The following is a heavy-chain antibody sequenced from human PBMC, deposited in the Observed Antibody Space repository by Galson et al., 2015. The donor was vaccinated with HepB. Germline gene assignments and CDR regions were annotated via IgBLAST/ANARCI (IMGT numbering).Heavy chain of an antibody. J-gene: IGHJ6*02. CDR1: GYTFTSYY. V-gene: IGHV1-46*01. CDR3: ARDAGPAWDYYGSGSYYINYYYYGMDV. D-gene: IGHD3-10*01. CDR2: INPSGGST. Sequence: SVKVSCKASGYTFTSYYMHWVRQAPGQGLEWMGIINPSGGSTSYAQKFQGRVTMTRDTSTSTVYMELSSLRSEDTAVYYCARDAGPAWDYYGSGSYYINYYYYGMDVWGQGTTVTVSS.